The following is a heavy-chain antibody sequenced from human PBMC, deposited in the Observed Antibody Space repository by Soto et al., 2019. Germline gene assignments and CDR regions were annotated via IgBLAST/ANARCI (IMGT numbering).Heavy chain of an antibody. CDR2: IYYTGST. D-gene: IGHD4-17*01. Sequence: QVQLQESGPGVVKPSQTLSLTCTVSGGSFSSGDYYWSWVRQPPGKGLEWIGYIYYTGSTCNNPSLKSRVSISIDTSKTKFSLKLSSVTAADTAVYYCARIHFGDEPSYYYYGMDVWGQGTTVTVSS. CDR1: GGSFSSGDYY. CDR3: ARIHFGDEPSYYYYGMDV. J-gene: IGHJ6*02. V-gene: IGHV4-30-4*01.